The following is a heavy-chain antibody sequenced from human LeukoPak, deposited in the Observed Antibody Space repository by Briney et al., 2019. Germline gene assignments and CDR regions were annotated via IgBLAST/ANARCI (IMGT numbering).Heavy chain of an antibody. Sequence: GGSLRLSYAASGFTFSSYSMNWVRQAPGKGLEWVSYISSSSSNIDYADSVKGRFTISRDNAKNSLYLQMNSLRAEDTAVYFCARAGRFGESFRDYYYYIDVWGKGTTVTVSS. J-gene: IGHJ6*03. D-gene: IGHD3-10*01. CDR2: ISSSSSNI. CDR3: ARAGRFGESFRDYYYYIDV. V-gene: IGHV3-48*01. CDR1: GFTFSSYS.